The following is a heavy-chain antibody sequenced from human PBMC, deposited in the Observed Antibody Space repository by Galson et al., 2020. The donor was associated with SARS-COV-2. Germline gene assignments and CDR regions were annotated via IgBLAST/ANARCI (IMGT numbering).Heavy chain of an antibody. CDR1: GFTFDDYA. D-gene: IGHD6-19*01. CDR2: ISWNSGSI. Sequence: GGSLRLSCAASGFTFDDYAMHWVRQAPGKGLEWVSGISWNSGSIGYADSVKGRFTISRDNAKNSLYLQMNSLRAEDTALYYCAKDEGIAVAGTVSDYWGQGTLVTVSS. V-gene: IGHV3-9*01. CDR3: AKDEGIAVAGTVSDY. J-gene: IGHJ4*02.